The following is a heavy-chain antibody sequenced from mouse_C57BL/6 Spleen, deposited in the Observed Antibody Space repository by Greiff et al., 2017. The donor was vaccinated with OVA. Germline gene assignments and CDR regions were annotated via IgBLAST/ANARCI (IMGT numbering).Heavy chain of an antibody. Sequence: QVQLKQPGAELVKPGASVKLSCKASGYTFTSYWMQWVKQRPGQGLEWIGEIDPSDSYTNYNQKFKGKATLTVDTSSSTAYMQLSSLTSEDSAVYYCARWDHSAPFDYWGQGTTLTVSS. D-gene: IGHD6-1*01. CDR1: GYTFTSYW. J-gene: IGHJ2*01. CDR3: ARWDHSAPFDY. CDR2: IDPSDSYT. V-gene: IGHV1-50*01.